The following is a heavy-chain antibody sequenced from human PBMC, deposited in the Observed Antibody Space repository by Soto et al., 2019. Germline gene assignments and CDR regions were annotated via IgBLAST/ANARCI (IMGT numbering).Heavy chain of an antibody. J-gene: IGHJ4*02. CDR3: VREGSRSGRPRPHTYIDY. D-gene: IGHD6-13*01. CDR1: GDTFTNSA. V-gene: IGHV1-18*01. Sequence: ASVKVSCKASGDTFTNSAFIWVRQAPGQGLEWMGWISAYNGNTDYEQKFQGRVTMTTDTSTSTAHMELRSLRSDDTAVYYCVREGSRSGRPRPHTYIDYWGQGTLVTVSS. CDR2: ISAYNGNT.